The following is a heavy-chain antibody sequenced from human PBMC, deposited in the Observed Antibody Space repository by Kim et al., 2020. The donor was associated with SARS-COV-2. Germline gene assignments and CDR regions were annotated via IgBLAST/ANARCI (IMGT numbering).Heavy chain of an antibody. J-gene: IGHJ4*02. V-gene: IGHV3-53*01. CDR2: IYSGGTT. D-gene: IGHD2-15*01. CDR1: GFTVSTNY. CDR3: ARMRSGADY. Sequence: GGSLRLSCAASGFTVSTNYMNWVRQAPGKGLEWVSVIYSGGTTYYTDSVKDRFTISRDNSRNTLYLQMNSLRPDDTAVYHCARMRSGADYWGQGILVTAS.